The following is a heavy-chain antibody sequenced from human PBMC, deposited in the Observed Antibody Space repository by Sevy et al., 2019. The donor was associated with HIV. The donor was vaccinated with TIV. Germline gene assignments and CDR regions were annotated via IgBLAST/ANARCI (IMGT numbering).Heavy chain of an antibody. V-gene: IGHV3-49*04. CDR3: TRWKGLHSIFDY. CDR1: GFTFGDYA. D-gene: IGHD1-1*01. CDR2: LKSKADGGTV. J-gene: IGHJ4*02. Sequence: GGSLRLSCTTSGFTFGDYAMNWVRQAPGKGLEWVAFLKSKADGGTVDHAASVKGRFTISRDDSKSIAYLQMNELTTEDTGVYYCTRWKGLHSIFDYWGQGAMVTVSS.